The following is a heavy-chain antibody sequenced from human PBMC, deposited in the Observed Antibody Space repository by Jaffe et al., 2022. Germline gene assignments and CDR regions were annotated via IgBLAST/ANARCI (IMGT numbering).Heavy chain of an antibody. J-gene: IGHJ4*02. V-gene: IGHV1-2*06. D-gene: IGHD3-3*01. CDR1: GYTFTGYY. CDR2: INPNSGGT. CDR3: ARGDVLRFLEWPSTIPDY. Sequence: QVQLVQSGAEVKKPGASVKVSCKASGYTFTGYYMHWVRQAPGQGLEWMGRINPNSGGTNYAQKFQGRVTMTRDTSISTAYMELSRLRSDDTAVYYCARGDVLRFLEWPSTIPDYWGQGTLVTVSS.